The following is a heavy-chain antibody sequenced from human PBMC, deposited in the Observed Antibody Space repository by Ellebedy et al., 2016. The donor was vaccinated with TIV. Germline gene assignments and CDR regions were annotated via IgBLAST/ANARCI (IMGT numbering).Heavy chain of an antibody. V-gene: IGHV7-4-1*02. J-gene: IGHJ4*02. D-gene: IGHD3-10*01. CDR1: GYTFTSYA. CDR3: ATLQSYLPASGSYNNWYFDY. Sequence: AASVKVSCKASGYTFTSYALKWVRQAPGQGLEWMGWINTNTGNPTYARAFTGRFVVSLDTSVTTAFLQISSLKAEDTAVYYCATLQSYLPASGSYNNWYFDYWGQGTLVTVSS. CDR2: INTNTGNP.